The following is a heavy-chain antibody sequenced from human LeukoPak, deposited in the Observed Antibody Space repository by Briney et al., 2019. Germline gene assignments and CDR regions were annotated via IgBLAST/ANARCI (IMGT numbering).Heavy chain of an antibody. J-gene: IGHJ4*02. CDR1: GGSISSYY. CDR2: IYTSGST. D-gene: IGHD3-22*01. Sequence: SETLSLTCTVSGGSISSYYWSWIRQPAGKGLEWIGRIYTSGSTNYNPSLKSRVTMSVDTSKNQFSPKLSSVTAADTAVYYCARDSVGYYDSSGYYHYWGQGTLVTVSS. CDR3: ARDSVGYYDSSGYYHY. V-gene: IGHV4-4*07.